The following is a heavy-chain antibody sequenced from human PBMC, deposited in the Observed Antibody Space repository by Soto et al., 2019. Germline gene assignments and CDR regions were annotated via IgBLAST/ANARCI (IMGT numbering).Heavy chain of an antibody. Sequence: QEQLVESGGGVVQPGRPLRLSCAASGFIFSSYGMHWVRQAPGKGLEWVAVMWYDGSNKYYADSVKGRFTISRDNSKNTLYLQMNSLRAEDTAVYYCARDRYSSGWYDLDYWGQGTLVTVSS. CDR2: MWYDGSNK. J-gene: IGHJ4*02. CDR1: GFIFSSYG. D-gene: IGHD6-19*01. CDR3: ARDRYSSGWYDLDY. V-gene: IGHV3-33*01.